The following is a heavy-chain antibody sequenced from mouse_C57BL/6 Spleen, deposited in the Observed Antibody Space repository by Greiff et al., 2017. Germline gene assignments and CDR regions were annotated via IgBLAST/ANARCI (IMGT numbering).Heavy chain of an antibody. V-gene: IGHV1-26*01. CDR2: INPNNGGT. J-gene: IGHJ2*01. Sequence: VQLQQSGPELVKPGASVKISCKASGYPFTDYYMNWVKQSHGKSLVWIGDINPNNGGTSYNQKFTGTATLTVDKSSSPAYMELRSLTSENSAGYCCARCTFPKGYWGQGTTLTVSS. CDR1: GYPFTDYY. CDR3: ARCTFPKGY.